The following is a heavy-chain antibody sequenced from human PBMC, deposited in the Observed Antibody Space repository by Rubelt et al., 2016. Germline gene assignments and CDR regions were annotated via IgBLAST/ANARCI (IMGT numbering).Heavy chain of an antibody. Sequence: GDSVGISCKASGYTFISHYIHWVRQAPGQGPEWMGIINPSGGNTNYAQKFQGRVTMTRDTSTSTAYMELRSLRSDDTAVYYCARDKPQQWLVLEPTFDYWGQGTLVTVSS. J-gene: IGHJ4*02. D-gene: IGHD6-19*01. CDR3: ARDKPQQWLVLEPTFDY. V-gene: IGHV1-46*01. CDR1: GYTFISHY. CDR2: INPSGGNT.